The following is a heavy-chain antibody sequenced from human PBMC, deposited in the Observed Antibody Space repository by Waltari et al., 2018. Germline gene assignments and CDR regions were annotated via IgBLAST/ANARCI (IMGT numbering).Heavy chain of an antibody. CDR1: GYTFTGYY. CDR2: INPNRGGT. CDR3: ATGIVVVPAANRGYAFDI. V-gene: IGHV1-2*02. Sequence: QVQLVQSGAEVKKPGASVKVSCKASGYTFTGYYMHWVRQAPAQGLEWMGWINPNRGGTIYAQNFQGRVTMTRDTSISTAYMELSRLRSDDTALYYCATGIVVVPAANRGYAFDIWGQGTMVTVSS. J-gene: IGHJ3*02. D-gene: IGHD2-2*01.